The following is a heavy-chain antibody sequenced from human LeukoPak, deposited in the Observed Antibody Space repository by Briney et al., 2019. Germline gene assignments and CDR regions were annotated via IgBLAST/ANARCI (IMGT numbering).Heavy chain of an antibody. CDR3: ARDGVPDY. CDR2: ISYDGSNK. Sequence: GRSLRLSCAASGFTFSSYGMHWVRQAPGKGLEWVAVISYDGSNKYYADSVKGRFTISRDNSKNTLYLQMNSLRAEDTAVYYCARDGVPDYWGQGTLVTVSS. J-gene: IGHJ4*02. D-gene: IGHD2-2*01. CDR1: GFTFSSYG. V-gene: IGHV3-30*03.